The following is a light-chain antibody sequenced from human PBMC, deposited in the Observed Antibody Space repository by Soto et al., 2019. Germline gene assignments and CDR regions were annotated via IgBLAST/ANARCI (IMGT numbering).Light chain of an antibody. CDR2: DAS. V-gene: IGKV1-5*01. CDR1: QDIGDW. J-gene: IGKJ1*01. Sequence: DIQMTHSPSSVSASVLDRVSITFRASQDIGDWLAWYQQKPGEAPKLLVYDASSLESGVPSRFSGSGSGTEFTLTTSSLQPDDFATYYCQQYNSYSWTFGQGTKVDI. CDR3: QQYNSYSWT.